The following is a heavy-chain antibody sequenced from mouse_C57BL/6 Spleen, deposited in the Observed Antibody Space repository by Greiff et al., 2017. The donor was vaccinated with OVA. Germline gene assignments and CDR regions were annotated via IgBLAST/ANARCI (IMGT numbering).Heavy chain of an antibody. CDR3: AREGTRLWYFDV. J-gene: IGHJ1*03. Sequence: EVKLVESGGGLVKPGGSLKLSCAASGFTFSDYGMHWVRQTPEKGLEWVAYISSGGSYIYYADKVKGRFTISRDNAKNTLYLQMSSLKSEDTAMYYCAREGTRLWYFDVWGTGTTVTVSS. V-gene: IGHV5-17*03. CDR1: GFTFSDYG. D-gene: IGHD1-3*01. CDR2: ISSGGSYI.